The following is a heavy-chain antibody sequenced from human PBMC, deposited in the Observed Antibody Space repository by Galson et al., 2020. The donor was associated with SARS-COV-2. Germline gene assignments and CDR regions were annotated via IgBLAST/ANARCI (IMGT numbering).Heavy chain of an antibody. Sequence: GESLKISCAASGFTFSSYGMHWVRQAPGKGLEWVAVISYDGSNKYYADSVKGRFTISRDNSKNTLYLQMNSLRAEDTAVYYCATPRRYFVLAAILDYWGQGTLVTVSS. V-gene: IGHV3-30*03. CDR3: ATPRRYFVLAAILDY. CDR1: GFTFSSYG. CDR2: ISYDGSNK. D-gene: IGHD3-9*01. J-gene: IGHJ4*02.